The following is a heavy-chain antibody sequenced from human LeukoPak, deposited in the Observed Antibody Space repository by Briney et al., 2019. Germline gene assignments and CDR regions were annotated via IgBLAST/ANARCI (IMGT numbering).Heavy chain of an antibody. V-gene: IGHV3-74*01. D-gene: IGHD3-10*01. CDR3: ARVGFSGGLPPTYYFGMDG. CDR2: INSDGSST. CDR1: GFTFSSYW. Sequence: GGSLRLSCAASGFTFSSYWMHWVRQAPGKGLVWVSRINSDGSSTSYADSVKGRFTISRDNAKNTLYLQMNSLRAEDTAVYYCARVGFSGGLPPTYYFGMDGWGQGTTVTVSS. J-gene: IGHJ6*02.